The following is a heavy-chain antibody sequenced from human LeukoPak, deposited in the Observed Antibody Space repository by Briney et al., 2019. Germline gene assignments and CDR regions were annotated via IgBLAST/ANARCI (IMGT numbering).Heavy chain of an antibody. CDR2: INPSGGST. J-gene: IGHJ2*01. D-gene: IGHD1-14*01. V-gene: IGHV1-46*01. Sequence: ASVKVSCKASGYTFTSYYMHWVRQAPGQGLEWMGIINPSGGSTSYAPKFQGRVTMTRDMSTSTVYMELSSLRSEDTAVYYCARDRDNRNWYFDLWGRGTLVTVSS. CDR1: GYTFTSYY. CDR3: ARDRDNRNWYFDL.